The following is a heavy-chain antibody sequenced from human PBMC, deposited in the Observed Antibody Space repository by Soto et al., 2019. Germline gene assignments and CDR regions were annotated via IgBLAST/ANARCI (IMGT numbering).Heavy chain of an antibody. Sequence: SETLSLTCTVSGGSISSGGYYWSWIRQHPGKGLEWIGSIYYSGSTYYNPSLKSRVTISVDTSKNQFSLKLSSVTAADTAVYYCARGLLHIVVVTAKNWFDPWGQGTLVTVSS. CDR1: GGSISSGGYY. D-gene: IGHD2-21*02. V-gene: IGHV4-31*03. CDR2: IYYSGST. CDR3: ARGLLHIVVVTAKNWFDP. J-gene: IGHJ5*02.